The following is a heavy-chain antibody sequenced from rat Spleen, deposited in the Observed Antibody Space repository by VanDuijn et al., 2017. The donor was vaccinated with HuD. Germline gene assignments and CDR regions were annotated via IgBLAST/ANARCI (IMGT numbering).Heavy chain of an antibody. Sequence: QVQLKESGPGLLQPSQTLSLTCTVSGFSLTSYNAHWVRQPPGKGLEWMGRMRFNGDPSYSSTLESRLSISRDTSTHQVFLKMSSLQTEDTAPCYCARDRVGYGSYGGFDYWGQGVMVTVSS. V-gene: IGHV2-63*01. CDR1: GFSLTSYN. CDR2: MRFNGDP. CDR3: ARDRVGYGSYGGFDY. D-gene: IGHD4-1*01. J-gene: IGHJ2*01.